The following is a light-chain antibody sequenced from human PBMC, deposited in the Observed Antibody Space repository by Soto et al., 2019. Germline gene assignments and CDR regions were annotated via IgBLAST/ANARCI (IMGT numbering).Light chain of an antibody. J-gene: IGLJ2*01. CDR2: SND. V-gene: IGLV1-44*01. CDR3: AACDGSLNGYV. CDR1: SSSIGSNN. Sequence: QSVLTQAPSASGTPGQRVTISCSGSSSSIGSNNVSWYQQLPGTAPKLLIYSNDQRPSGVPDRFSGSKSGTSASLAIGGLQSEDEADYYCAACDGSLNGYVFGGGTKLTVL.